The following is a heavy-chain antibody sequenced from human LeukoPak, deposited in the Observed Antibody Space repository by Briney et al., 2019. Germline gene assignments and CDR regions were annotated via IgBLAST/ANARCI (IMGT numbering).Heavy chain of an antibody. J-gene: IGHJ4*02. Sequence: GGSLRLSCAASGFTFSSYDMHWVRQAPGKGLEWVAFIRYDGSNKYYADSVKGRFTISRDNSKNTLYLQMNSLRAEDTAVYYCAKILLVVPDYWGQGTLVTVSS. CDR1: GFTFSSYD. CDR3: AKILLVVPDY. CDR2: IRYDGSNK. V-gene: IGHV3-30*02. D-gene: IGHD2-8*01.